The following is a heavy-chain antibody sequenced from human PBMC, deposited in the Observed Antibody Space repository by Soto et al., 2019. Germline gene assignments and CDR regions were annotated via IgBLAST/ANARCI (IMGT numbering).Heavy chain of an antibody. V-gene: IGHV3-23*01. CDR2: SSGSRRDP. CDR1: GFTFSRSA. Sequence: EVQLLESGGALVQPGGSLRLSCPTSGFTFSRSAMGLVRQTPGKGLEWVSSSSGSRRDPACPEDVRGRFTVSRDHSQSTLYLQMNSLSAEDTALYYCARGIRSSGGGGNYGWFDPWGQGTQVTVSS. D-gene: IGHD3-16*01. CDR3: ARGIRSSGGGGNYGWFDP. J-gene: IGHJ5*02.